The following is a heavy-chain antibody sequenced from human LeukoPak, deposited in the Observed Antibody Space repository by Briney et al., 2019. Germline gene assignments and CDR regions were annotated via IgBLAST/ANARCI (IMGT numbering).Heavy chain of an antibody. V-gene: IGHV4-39*07. CDR2: IYYSGST. Sequence: SETLSLTCTVSGGSISSSSYYWGWIRQPPGKGLEWIGSIYYSGSTYYNPSLKSRVTISVDTSKNQFSLKLSSVTAADTAVYYCARDRIADGDYFDYWGQGTLVTVSS. D-gene: IGHD4-17*01. CDR1: GGSISSSSYY. J-gene: IGHJ4*02. CDR3: ARDRIADGDYFDY.